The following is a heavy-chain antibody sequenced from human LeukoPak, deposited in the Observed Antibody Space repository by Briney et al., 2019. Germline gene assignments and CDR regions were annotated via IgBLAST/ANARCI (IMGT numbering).Heavy chain of an antibody. CDR2: IGSSGGPI. Sequence: GGSLRLSCAASGFTFNDYYMSWIRQAPGKGLEWISYIGSSGGPINYADSVRGRFTISRDNAKNSLSLQMNSLRAEDTAVYYCVRGRTSGSSWPFDYWGQGTLVTVSS. J-gene: IGHJ4*02. CDR3: VRGRTSGSSWPFDY. V-gene: IGHV3-11*04. CDR1: GFTFNDYY. D-gene: IGHD6-13*01.